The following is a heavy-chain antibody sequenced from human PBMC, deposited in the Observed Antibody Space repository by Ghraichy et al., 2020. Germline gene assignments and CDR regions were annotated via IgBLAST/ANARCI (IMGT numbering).Heavy chain of an antibody. Sequence: GGSLRLSCAASGFTFSSYAMSWVRQAPGKGLEWVSAISGSGGSTYYADSVKGRFTISRDNSKNTLYLQMNSLRAEDTAVYYCARPTRDSAYYYYYYMDVWGKGTTVTVSS. CDR3: ARPTRDSAYYYYYYMDV. D-gene: IGHD1/OR15-1a*01. J-gene: IGHJ6*03. CDR2: ISGSGGST. CDR1: GFTFSSYA. V-gene: IGHV3-23*01.